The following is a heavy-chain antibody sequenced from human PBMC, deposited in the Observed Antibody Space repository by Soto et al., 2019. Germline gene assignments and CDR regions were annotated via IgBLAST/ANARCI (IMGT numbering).Heavy chain of an antibody. D-gene: IGHD5-18*01. V-gene: IGHV1-3*01. Sequence: GASVKVSCKASGYTFTSYAMHWVRQAPGQRLEWMGWINAGNGNTKYSQKFQGRVSITRDTSASTAYMELSSLRSEDTAVYYCARGGYSYGYYGMDVWGQGTTVTVSS. CDR3: ARGGYSYGYYGMDV. J-gene: IGHJ6*02. CDR2: INAGNGNT. CDR1: GYTFTSYA.